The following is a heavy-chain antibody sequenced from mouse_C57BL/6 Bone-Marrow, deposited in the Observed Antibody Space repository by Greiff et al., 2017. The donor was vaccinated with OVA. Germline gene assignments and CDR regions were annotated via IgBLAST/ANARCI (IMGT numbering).Heavy chain of an antibody. CDR1: GYTFTSYG. D-gene: IGHD2-5*01. CDR3: AGVTRAY. V-gene: IGHV1-81*01. J-gene: IGHJ3*01. Sequence: VQLQQSGAELARPGASVKLSCKASGYTFTSYGISWVKQRPGQGLEWIGEIYPRSGNTYYNEKFKGKATLTADKSSSTAYMELRSLTSEDSAVYFCAGVTRAYWGQGTLVTVSA. CDR2: IYPRSGNT.